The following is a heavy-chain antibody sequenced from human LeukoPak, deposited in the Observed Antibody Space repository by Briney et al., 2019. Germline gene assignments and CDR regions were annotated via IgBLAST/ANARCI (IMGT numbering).Heavy chain of an antibody. D-gene: IGHD5-12*01. CDR2: IKQDGSEK. Sequence: GGSLRLSCAASGFTFSSYWMSWVRQAPGKGLEWVANIKQDGSEKYYVDSVKGRFTISRDNAKNSLYLQMNSLRAEDTAVYYCARGPDIVAAEAYYYYYMDVWGKGTTVTVSS. V-gene: IGHV3-7*01. CDR1: GFTFSSYW. J-gene: IGHJ6*03. CDR3: ARGPDIVAAEAYYYYYMDV.